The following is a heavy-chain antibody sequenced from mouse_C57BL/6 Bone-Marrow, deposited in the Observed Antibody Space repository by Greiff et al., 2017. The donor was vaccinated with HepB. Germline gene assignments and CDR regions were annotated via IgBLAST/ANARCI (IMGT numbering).Heavy chain of an antibody. D-gene: IGHD2-3*01. CDR2: IYPGSGST. J-gene: IGHJ4*01. CDR3: AREGIGIGYDGYPYYAMDY. CDR1: GYTFTSYW. Sequence: QVQLKQPGAELVKPGASVKMSCKASGYTFTSYWITWVKQRPGQGLEWIGDIYPGSGSTNYNEKFKSKATLTVDTSSSTAYMQLSSLTSEDSAVYYCAREGIGIGYDGYPYYAMDYWGQGTSVTVSS. V-gene: IGHV1-55*01.